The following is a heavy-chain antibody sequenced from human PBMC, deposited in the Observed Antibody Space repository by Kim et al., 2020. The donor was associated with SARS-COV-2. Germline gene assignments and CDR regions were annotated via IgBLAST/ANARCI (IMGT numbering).Heavy chain of an antibody. CDR1: GGSFSGYY. J-gene: IGHJ1*01. Sequence: SETLSLTCAVYGGSFSGYYWSWIRQPPGKGLEWIGEINHSGSTNYNPSLKSRVTISVDTSKNQFSLKLSSVTAADTAVYYCARGFPLERRAGYFQHWGQGTLVTVSS. D-gene: IGHD1-1*01. CDR2: INHSGST. CDR3: ARGFPLERRAGYFQH. V-gene: IGHV4-34*01.